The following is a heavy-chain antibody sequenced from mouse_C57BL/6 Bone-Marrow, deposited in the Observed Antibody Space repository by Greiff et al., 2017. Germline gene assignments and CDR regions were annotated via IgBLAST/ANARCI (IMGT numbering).Heavy chain of an antibody. V-gene: IGHV1-26*01. CDR1: GYTFTDYY. Sequence: EVKLQQSGPELVKPGASVKISCKASGYTFTDYYMNWVKQSHGKSLEWIGDINPNNGGTSYNQKLKGKATLTVDKSSSTAYMELRSQTSEDSAVYYCARDYYGSSWYFDYWGQGTILTVSS. CDR3: ARDYYGSSWYFDY. J-gene: IGHJ2*01. CDR2: INPNNGGT. D-gene: IGHD1-1*01.